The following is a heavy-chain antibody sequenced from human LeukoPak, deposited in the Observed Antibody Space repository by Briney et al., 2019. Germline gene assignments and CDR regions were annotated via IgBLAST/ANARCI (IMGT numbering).Heavy chain of an antibody. Sequence: SGGSLRPSRAAYGFALDDYAMSWVRQAPGKGLEWVSGINWNGGSTGYADSVKGRFTISRDNAKNSLYLQMNSLRAADTALYCCARVCYSGACNCFDYWGQGTLVTVSS. V-gene: IGHV3-20*04. CDR1: GFALDDYA. CDR2: INWNGGST. J-gene: IGHJ4*02. D-gene: IGHD4-17*01. CDR3: ARVCYSGACNCFDY.